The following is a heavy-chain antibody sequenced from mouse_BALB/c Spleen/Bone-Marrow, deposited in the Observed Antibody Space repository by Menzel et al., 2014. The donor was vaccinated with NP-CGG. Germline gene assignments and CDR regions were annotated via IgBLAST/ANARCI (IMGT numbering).Heavy chain of an antibody. CDR3: ARPIYDGYSEAMDY. D-gene: IGHD2-3*01. CDR2: NNPGSGGT. J-gene: IGHJ4*01. Sequence: QVQLQQSGAELVRPGTSVKVSCKASGYTFTNYLIEWVKQRPGQGLEWIGVNNPGSGGTNYNEKFKGKATLTADKSSSTVYMQLSSLTSDDSAVYFCARPIYDGYSEAMDYWGQGTSVTVSS. CDR1: GYTFTNYL. V-gene: IGHV1-54*03.